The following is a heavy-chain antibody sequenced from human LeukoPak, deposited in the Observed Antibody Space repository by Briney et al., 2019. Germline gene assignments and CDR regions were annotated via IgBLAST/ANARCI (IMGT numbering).Heavy chain of an antibody. J-gene: IGHJ4*02. CDR3: ARVGSDSSGWRRFDY. CDR1: GYTLTRYY. Sequence: SEKVPCKACGYTLTRYYIQGVRHAPAQGLEWRGCINHNSGGTNSAQKLQGRVTMTRDTSISTAYMELSRLRSDDTAVDYCARVGSDSSGWRRFDYWGQGTLVTVSS. CDR2: INHNSGGT. V-gene: IGHV1-2*02. D-gene: IGHD6-19*01.